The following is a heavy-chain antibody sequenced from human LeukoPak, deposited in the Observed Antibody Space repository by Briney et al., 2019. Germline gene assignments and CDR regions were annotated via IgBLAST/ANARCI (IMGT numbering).Heavy chain of an antibody. Sequence: GESLKISCKDSGYSFTNYWIGWVRQMPGKGLEWMGIVHSADSNTKYSPSFQGQVTISADKSISTAYLQWSGLKASDTAMYYCAGARHGDYRWDYWGQGTLVTVSS. CDR2: VHSADSNT. D-gene: IGHD4-17*01. J-gene: IGHJ4*02. V-gene: IGHV5-51*01. CDR1: GYSFTNYW. CDR3: AGARHGDYRWDY.